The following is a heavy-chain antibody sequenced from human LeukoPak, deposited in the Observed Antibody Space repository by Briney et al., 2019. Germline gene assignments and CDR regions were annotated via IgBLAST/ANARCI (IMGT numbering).Heavy chain of an antibody. D-gene: IGHD3-3*01. J-gene: IGHJ5*02. Sequence: PSETLSLTCAVYGGPFSGYYWSWIRQPPGKGLEWIGEINHSGSTNYNPSLKSRVTISVDTSKNQFSLKLSSVTAADTAVYYCASGRRITIFGVVIGRHNWFDPWGQGTLVTVSS. CDR1: GGPFSGYY. CDR2: INHSGST. V-gene: IGHV4-34*01. CDR3: ASGRRITIFGVVIGRHNWFDP.